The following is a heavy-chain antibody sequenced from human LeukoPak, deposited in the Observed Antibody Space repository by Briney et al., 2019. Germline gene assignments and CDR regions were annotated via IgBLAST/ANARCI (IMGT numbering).Heavy chain of an antibody. CDR3: AKGRMVRGV. J-gene: IGHJ4*02. V-gene: IGHV1-8*01. Sequence: ASVKVSCKASGYTFTNYDINWVRQATGQGLEWMGWMNPYNGNTGYAQKFQGRVTMTRNTSINTAYMELSSLGSEDTAVYYCAKGRMVRGVWGQGTLVTVSS. D-gene: IGHD3-10*01. CDR1: GYTFTNYD. CDR2: MNPYNGNT.